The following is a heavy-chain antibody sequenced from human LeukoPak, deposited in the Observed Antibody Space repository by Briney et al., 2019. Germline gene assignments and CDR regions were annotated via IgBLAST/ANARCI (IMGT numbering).Heavy chain of an antibody. D-gene: IGHD3-16*01. J-gene: IGHJ6*03. CDR2: IIPIFGTA. V-gene: IGHV1-69*05. Sequence: GASVKVSCKASGGTFSSYAISWVRQAPGQGLEWMGGIIPIFGTANYAQKFQGRVTITTDESTSTAYMELSSLRSEDTAVYYCARGQLRGKLWAYTSYSYSRDVWGKGPRSPSP. CDR3: ARGQLRGKLWAYTSYSYSRDV. CDR1: GGTFSSYA.